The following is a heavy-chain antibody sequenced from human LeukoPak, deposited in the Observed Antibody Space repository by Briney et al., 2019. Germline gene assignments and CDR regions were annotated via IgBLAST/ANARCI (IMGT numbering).Heavy chain of an antibody. V-gene: IGHV3-23*01. D-gene: IGHD6-19*01. CDR3: AKARYTAGWYQFDY. J-gene: IGHJ4*02. Sequence: GGSLRLSCATSGFTFSSYAMSWVRQAPGKGLEWVSIVRTTDPTTYYADSVKGRFTISGDNSKSTVYLQMNSLRAEDTAVYYCAKARYTAGWYQFDYWGRGTLVTVSS. CDR1: GFTFSSYA. CDR2: VRTTDPTT.